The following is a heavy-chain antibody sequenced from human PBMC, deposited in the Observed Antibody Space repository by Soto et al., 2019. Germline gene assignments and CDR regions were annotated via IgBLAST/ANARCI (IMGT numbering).Heavy chain of an antibody. Sequence: PGGSLRLSCAASGFTFSNYWMHWVRQAPGKGLVWVSRINSDGSTTSHADSVKGLFTISRDNAKNTLYLQMNSLRAEDTAVYYCARLPGYSTGWTPFDFWGQGTQVTVSS. V-gene: IGHV3-74*01. CDR3: ARLPGYSTGWTPFDF. CDR1: GFTFSNYW. D-gene: IGHD6-19*01. J-gene: IGHJ4*02. CDR2: INSDGSTT.